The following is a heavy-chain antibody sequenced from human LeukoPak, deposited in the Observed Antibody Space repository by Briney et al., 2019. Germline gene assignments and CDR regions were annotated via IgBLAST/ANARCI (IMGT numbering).Heavy chain of an antibody. CDR1: GFTFTNYA. CDR2: IYTGGST. Sequence: GGSLRLSCAASGFTFTNYAMAWVRQAPGKGLEWVSVIYTGGSTYYADSVKGRFTISRDNSKNTLDLQMNSLRAEDTAMYYCARDMAPRYFDLWGRGTPVTVSS. D-gene: IGHD5-24*01. CDR3: ARDMAPRYFDL. J-gene: IGHJ2*01. V-gene: IGHV3-66*01.